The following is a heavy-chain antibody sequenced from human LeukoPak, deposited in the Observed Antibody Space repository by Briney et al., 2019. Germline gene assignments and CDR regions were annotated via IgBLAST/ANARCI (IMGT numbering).Heavy chain of an antibody. CDR3: AREASGGYFDY. CDR2: INPTGDST. J-gene: IGHJ4*02. D-gene: IGHD4-23*01. V-gene: IGHV1-46*01. Sequence: ASVKVSCKASGYTFSSYYMHWVRHAPGQGLEWVGLINPTGDSTNYAQNFRGRVTMTRDTSTSTVYMDLSSLRSEDTAVYYCAREASGGYFDYWGQGAPVTVSS. CDR1: GYTFSSYY.